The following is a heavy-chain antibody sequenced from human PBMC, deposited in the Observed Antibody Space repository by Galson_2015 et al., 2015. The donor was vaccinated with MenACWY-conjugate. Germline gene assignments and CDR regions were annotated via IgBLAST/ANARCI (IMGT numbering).Heavy chain of an antibody. D-gene: IGHD3-22*01. CDR3: ARAADYDIRTFDY. CDR2: IYHSGST. J-gene: IGHJ4*02. V-gene: IGHV4-4*02. CDR1: GASISSSNW. Sequence: ETLSLTCGVSGASISSSNWWSWVRQPPGKGLEWIGEIYHSGSTHYNPSLKSRVSISVDKSKNQFSLKLNSVTAADTAVYYCARAADYDIRTFDYWGQGALVTVSS.